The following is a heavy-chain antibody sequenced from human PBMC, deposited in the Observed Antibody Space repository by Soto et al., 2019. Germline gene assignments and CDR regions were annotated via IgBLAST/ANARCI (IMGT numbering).Heavy chain of an antibody. D-gene: IGHD2-2*01. CDR2: INHSGST. CDR3: ARELAVYCSSTSCQPNWFDP. CDR1: GGPFSGYY. V-gene: IGHV4-34*01. J-gene: IGHJ5*02. Sequence: PSETLSLTCAVYGGPFSGYYWSWIRQPPGKGLEWIGEINHSGSTNYNPSLKSRVTISVDTSKNQFSLKLSSVTAADTAVYYCARELAVYCSSTSCQPNWFDPWGQGTLVTVSS.